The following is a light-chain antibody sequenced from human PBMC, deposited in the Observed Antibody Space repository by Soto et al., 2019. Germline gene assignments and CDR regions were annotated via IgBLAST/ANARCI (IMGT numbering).Light chain of an antibody. CDR3: QKYNSAPLT. CDR2: DAS. V-gene: IGKV3-11*01. CDR1: QSVSSD. Sequence: EIVLTQSPATLSLSPGERATLSCRASQSVSSDLVWYQQKPGQAPRLLIYDASNRATGIPARFSGSGSGTDFTLTISSLQPEDVAAYYCQKYNSAPLTFGGGTKVDIK. J-gene: IGKJ4*01.